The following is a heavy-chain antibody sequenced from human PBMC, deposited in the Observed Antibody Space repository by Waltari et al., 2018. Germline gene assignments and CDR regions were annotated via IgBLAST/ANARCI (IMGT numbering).Heavy chain of an antibody. D-gene: IGHD3-16*01. V-gene: IGHV2-5*01. J-gene: IGHJ3*02. CDR3: AHRLRDGGDDAFDI. CDR2: IYWNVDK. CDR1: GFSLSTSGVG. Sequence: QITLKESGPTLVKPTQTLTLTCTFSGFSLSTSGVGVGWIRQPPGKALEWLALIYWNVDKRDSPSLKSRLTITKDTSKNQVVLTMTNMDPVDTATYYCAHRLRDGGDDAFDIWGQGTMVTVSS.